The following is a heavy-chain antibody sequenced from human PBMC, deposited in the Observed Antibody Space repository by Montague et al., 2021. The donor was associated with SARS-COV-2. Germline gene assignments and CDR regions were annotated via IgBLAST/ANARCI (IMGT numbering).Heavy chain of an antibody. Sequence: SETLSLTCTVSGDSFNSPKYYCAWIRQPPGKGLESIGSSYYSGTTXDXXXXRXQVTISVDTSKTQSSLKMNSVIAADTAVYYCARGSYGSGSYHAFDIWSQGTVVAVSS. CDR1: GDSFNSPKYY. CDR3: ARGSYGSGSYHAFDI. J-gene: IGHJ3*02. V-gene: IGHV4-39*01. D-gene: IGHD3-10*01. CDR2: SYYSGTT.